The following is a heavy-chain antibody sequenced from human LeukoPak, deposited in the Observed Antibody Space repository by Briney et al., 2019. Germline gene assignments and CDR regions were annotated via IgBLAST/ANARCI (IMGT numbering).Heavy chain of an antibody. D-gene: IGHD3-3*01. J-gene: IGHJ4*02. CDR2: ISGSGGST. CDR1: GFTFSSYA. Sequence: PGGSLRLSCAASGFTFSSYAMSWGRXAPGKXLEWVSAISGSGGSTYYADSVKGRFPIPRDNSKNPLYLQMNSLRAEDTAVYYCAKDGGITIFGVVSTTEFDYWGQGTLVTVSS. CDR3: AKDGGITIFGVVSTTEFDY. V-gene: IGHV3-23*01.